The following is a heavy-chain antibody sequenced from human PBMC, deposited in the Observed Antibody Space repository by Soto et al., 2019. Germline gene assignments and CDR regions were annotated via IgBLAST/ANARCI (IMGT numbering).Heavy chain of an antibody. CDR1: GYTFTSYY. CDR2: INPSGGST. V-gene: IGHV1-46*01. Sequence: VASVKVSCKASGYTFTSYYMHWVRQAPGQGLEWMGIINPSGGSTSYAQKFQGRVTITRDTSASTAYMELSSLRSEDTAVYYCARDFTMVRGLRRRPQFDPWGQGTLVTVSS. CDR3: ARDFTMVRGLRRRPQFDP. D-gene: IGHD3-10*01. J-gene: IGHJ5*02.